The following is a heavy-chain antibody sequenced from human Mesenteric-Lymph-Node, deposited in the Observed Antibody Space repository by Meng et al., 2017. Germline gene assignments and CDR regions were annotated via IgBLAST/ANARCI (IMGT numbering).Heavy chain of an antibody. CDR2: IWYDGSNK. D-gene: IGHD3-10*01. CDR3: ARGPPDYYGSGSYYSY. CDR1: GFTFSSYG. J-gene: IGHJ4*02. Sequence: GESLKISCAASGFTFSSYGMHWVRQAPGKGLEWVAVIWYDGSNKYYADSVKGRFTISRDNSKNTLYLQMNSLRAEDTAVYYCARGPPDYYGSGSYYSYWGQGTLVTVSS. V-gene: IGHV3-33*01.